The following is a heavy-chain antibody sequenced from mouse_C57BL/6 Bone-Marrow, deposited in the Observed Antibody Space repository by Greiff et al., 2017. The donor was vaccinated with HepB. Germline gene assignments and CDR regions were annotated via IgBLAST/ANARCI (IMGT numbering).Heavy chain of an antibody. V-gene: IGHV3-8*01. J-gene: IGHJ2*01. CDR2: ISYSGST. Sequence: DVMLVESGPGLAKPSQTLSPTCSVTGYSITSDYWNWIRKFPGNKLEYMGYISYSGSTYYNPSLKSRISITRDTSKNQYYLQLNSVTTEDTATYYCARNHYGNPYYFDYWGQGTTLTVSS. CDR1: GYSITSDY. D-gene: IGHD2-1*01. CDR3: ARNHYGNPYYFDY.